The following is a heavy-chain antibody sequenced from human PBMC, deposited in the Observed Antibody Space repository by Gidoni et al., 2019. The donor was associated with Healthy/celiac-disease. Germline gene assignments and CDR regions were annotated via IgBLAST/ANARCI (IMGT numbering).Heavy chain of an antibody. D-gene: IGHD3-22*01. Sequence: EVQLVESGGGLVKPGGSLRLSCAASGFPFSSYSINWVRQAPGKGLEWVSSISSSSSYIYYADSVKGRFTISRDNAKNSLYLQMNSLRAEDTAVYYCARDQSYYYDSSGYYLDYWGQGTLVTVSS. CDR1: GFPFSSYS. J-gene: IGHJ4*02. V-gene: IGHV3-21*01. CDR3: ARDQSYYYDSSGYYLDY. CDR2: ISSSSSYI.